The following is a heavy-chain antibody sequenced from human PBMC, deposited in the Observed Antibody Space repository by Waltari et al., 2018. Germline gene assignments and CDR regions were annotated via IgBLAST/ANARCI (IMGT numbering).Heavy chain of an antibody. CDR3: ATSRLPASLLCFRELRTFDS. D-gene: IGHD3-10*01. V-gene: IGHV2-5*01. CDR1: GFSLSTSGVG. CDR2: IYWNDDK. J-gene: IGHJ4*02. Sequence: QITLKESGPTLVKPTQTLTLTCTFSGFSLSTSGVGVGWIRQPPGKALEWLALIYWNDDKRYSPYRKGSLTITKDTSKTQVVLTMTNMNLLDTATNSCATSRLPASLLCFRELRTFDSGAQGTRAT.